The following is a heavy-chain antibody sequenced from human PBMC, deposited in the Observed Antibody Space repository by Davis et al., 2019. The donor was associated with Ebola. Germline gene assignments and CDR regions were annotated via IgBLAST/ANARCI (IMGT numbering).Heavy chain of an antibody. CDR3: ARHVVVVPATIGTPYYYMDV. CDR2: IYYSGST. D-gene: IGHD2-2*01. V-gene: IGHV4-59*08. Sequence: SETLSLTCAVYGGSFSGYYWSWIRQPPGKGLEWIGYIYYSGSTNYNPSLKSRVTISIDTSKNQFSLKLSSVTAADTAVYYCARHVVVVPATIGTPYYYMDVWGKGTTVTVSS. CDR1: GGSFSGYY. J-gene: IGHJ6*03.